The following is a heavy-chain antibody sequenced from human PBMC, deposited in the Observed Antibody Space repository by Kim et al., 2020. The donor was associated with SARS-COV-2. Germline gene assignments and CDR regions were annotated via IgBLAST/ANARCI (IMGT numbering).Heavy chain of an antibody. Sequence: GGSLRLSCVTSGFTFGTYAMSWVRQAPEKGLEWVSGISGSGGSTYYADSVKGRFTISRDNSKNTLYLQMVSLRADDTALYYCARTRSCCSSSRCVDYSG. CDR1: GFTFGTYA. CDR2: ISGSGGST. V-gene: IGHV3-23*01. D-gene: IGHD2-2*01. CDR3: ARTRSCCSSSRCVDY. J-gene: IGHJ4*01.